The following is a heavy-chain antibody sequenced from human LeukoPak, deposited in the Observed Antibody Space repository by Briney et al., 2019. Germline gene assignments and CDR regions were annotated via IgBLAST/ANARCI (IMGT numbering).Heavy chain of an antibody. CDR3: AKTTVAAHEAFDY. D-gene: IGHD6-19*01. V-gene: IGHV4-39*01. CDR1: GGSISSSSYY. Sequence: SETLSLTCTVSGGSISSSSYYWGWIRQPPGKGLEWIGSIYYSGSTYYNPSRKSRVTISVDTSKNQFPLKLSSVTAADTAVYYCAKTTVAAHEAFDYWGQGTLVTVSS. J-gene: IGHJ4*02. CDR2: IYYSGST.